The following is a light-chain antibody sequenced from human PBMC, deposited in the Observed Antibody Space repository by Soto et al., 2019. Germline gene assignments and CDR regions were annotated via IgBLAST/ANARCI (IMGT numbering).Light chain of an antibody. CDR3: MQALQSPPT. CDR1: QSLLHSNGHNY. CDR2: LGS. V-gene: IGKV2-28*01. J-gene: IGKJ4*01. Sequence: IAMTQSPLSLPVTPGEPASISCRSSQSLLHSNGHNYLDWYVQKPGQSPQLLIYLGSSRASGVPDRFSGSGSGTDFTLKISRVEAKDVGVYYCMQALQSPPTFGGGTKVDIK.